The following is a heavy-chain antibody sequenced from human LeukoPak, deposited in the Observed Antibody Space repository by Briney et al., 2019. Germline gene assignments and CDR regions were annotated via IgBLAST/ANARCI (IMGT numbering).Heavy chain of an antibody. CDR2: IYPDDSDT. D-gene: IGHD5-24*01. CDR1: GYSFTSYW. J-gene: IGHJ4*02. CDR3: ARPVEMARDYYFDY. Sequence: GESLKISCKGSGYSFTSYWIAWVRQMPGKGLEWMGIIYPDDSDTRYSPSFQGQVTISADKSISTAYLQWSSLKASDTAMYYCARPVEMARDYYFDYWGQGTLVTVSS. V-gene: IGHV5-51*01.